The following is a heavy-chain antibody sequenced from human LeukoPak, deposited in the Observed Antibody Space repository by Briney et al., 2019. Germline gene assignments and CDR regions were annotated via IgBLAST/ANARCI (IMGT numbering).Heavy chain of an antibody. Sequence: SVKVSCKASGGTFSSYAISWVRQAPGQGLEWMGGIIPIFGTASYAQKFQGRVTITADKSTSTAYMELSSLRSEDTAVYYCARAGTTGTTYYGMDVWGKGTTVTVSS. CDR2: IIPIFGTA. CDR1: GGTFSSYA. D-gene: IGHD1-1*01. V-gene: IGHV1-69*06. CDR3: ARAGTTGTTYYGMDV. J-gene: IGHJ6*04.